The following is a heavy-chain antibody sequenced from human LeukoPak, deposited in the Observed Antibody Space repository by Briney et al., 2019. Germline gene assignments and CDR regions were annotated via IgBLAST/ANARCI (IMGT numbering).Heavy chain of an antibody. CDR1: GFTFSSYS. J-gene: IGHJ6*02. Sequence: GGSLRLSCAASGFTFSSYSMNWVRQAPGKGLEWVSYISSSSTIYYADSVKGRFTISRDNAKNSLYLQMNSLRAEDTAVYYCARGYSYGYEVYYYGMDVWGQGTTVTVSS. CDR3: ARGYSYGYEVYYYGMDV. CDR2: ISSSSTI. V-gene: IGHV3-48*04. D-gene: IGHD5-18*01.